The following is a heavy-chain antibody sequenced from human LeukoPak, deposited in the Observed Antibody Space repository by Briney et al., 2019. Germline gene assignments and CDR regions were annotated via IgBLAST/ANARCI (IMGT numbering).Heavy chain of an antibody. V-gene: IGHV3-74*01. CDR2: INSDGRST. Sequence: PGGSLRLSCAASGFTFSNYWMHWVRQAPGKGLVWVSRINSDGRSTTYADSVKGRFTISRDNAKNTLYLQMNSLRAEDAAVYFCARGAHSSGWGSDLWGRGALDTVSS. CDR3: ARGAHSSGWGSDL. CDR1: GFTFSNYW. J-gene: IGHJ2*01. D-gene: IGHD6-19*01.